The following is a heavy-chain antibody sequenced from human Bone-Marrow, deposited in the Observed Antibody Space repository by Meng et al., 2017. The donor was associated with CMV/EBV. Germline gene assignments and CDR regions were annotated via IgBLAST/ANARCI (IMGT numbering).Heavy chain of an antibody. CDR3: AKGGAAPNHYLGMDV. CDR2: ISWNSGSI. D-gene: IGHD3-10*01. J-gene: IGHJ6*02. CDR1: GFTFDDYA. Sequence: GGSLRLSCAASGFTFDDYAMHWVRQAPGKGLEWVSGISWNSGSIGYADSVKGRFTISRDNAKNSLYLQMNSLRAEDTALYYCAKGGAAPNHYLGMDVWGQGTTVTGSS. V-gene: IGHV3-9*01.